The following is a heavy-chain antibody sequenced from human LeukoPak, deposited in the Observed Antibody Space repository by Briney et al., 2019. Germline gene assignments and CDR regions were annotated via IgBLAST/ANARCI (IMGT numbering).Heavy chain of an antibody. D-gene: IGHD6-13*01. Sequence: ASVKVSCKASGYTFTSYGISWVRQAPGQGLEWMGWISAYNGNTNYAQKLQGRVTMTTDTSTSTAYMELRSLRSDDTAVYYCAKIAAAGTFADYWGQGTLVTVSS. J-gene: IGHJ4*02. CDR2: ISAYNGNT. CDR1: GYTFTSYG. CDR3: AKIAAAGTFADY. V-gene: IGHV1-18*01.